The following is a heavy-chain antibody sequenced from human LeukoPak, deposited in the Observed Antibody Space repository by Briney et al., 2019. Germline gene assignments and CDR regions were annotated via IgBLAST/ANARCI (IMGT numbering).Heavy chain of an antibody. J-gene: IGHJ5*02. CDR3: ARPRGLTGGWFDP. CDR2: IYYSGST. Sequence: SETLSLTCTVSGGSISSSSYYWGWIRQHPGKGLEWIGSIYYSGSTYYNPSLKSRVTISVDTSKNQFSLKLSSVTAADTAVYYCARPRGLTGGWFDPWGQGTLVTVSS. V-gene: IGHV4-39*01. CDR1: GGSISSSSYY. D-gene: IGHD5-12*01.